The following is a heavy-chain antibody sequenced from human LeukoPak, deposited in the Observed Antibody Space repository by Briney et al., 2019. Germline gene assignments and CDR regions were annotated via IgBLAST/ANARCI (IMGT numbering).Heavy chain of an antibody. CDR3: VRVRSSSCYDSSGGFDY. CDR2: ISSNGGST. CDR1: GFTFSSYA. J-gene: IGHJ4*02. Sequence: QSGGSLRLSCSASGFTFSSYAMHWVRQAPGKGLEYVSAISSNGGSTYYADSVKGRFTISRDNSKNTLYLQMSSLRAEDTAVYYCVRVRSSSCYDSSGGFDYWGQGTLVTVSS. D-gene: IGHD3-22*01. V-gene: IGHV3-64D*06.